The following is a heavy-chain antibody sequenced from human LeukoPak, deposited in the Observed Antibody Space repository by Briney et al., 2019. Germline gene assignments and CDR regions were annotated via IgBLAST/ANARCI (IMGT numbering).Heavy chain of an antibody. Sequence: PSGTLSLTCAVSGGSISSNNWWGWIRQPPGKGLEWIGEINHSGSTNYNPSLKSRVTISVDTSKKQFSLKLSSVTAADTAVYYCVTYYFDSSGPKKNYWGQGTLVTVSS. D-gene: IGHD3-22*01. CDR1: GGSISSNNW. V-gene: IGHV4-4*02. CDR3: VTYYFDSSGPKKNY. CDR2: INHSGST. J-gene: IGHJ4*02.